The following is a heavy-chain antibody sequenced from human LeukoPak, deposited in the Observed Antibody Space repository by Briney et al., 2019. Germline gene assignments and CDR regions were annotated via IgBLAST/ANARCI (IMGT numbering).Heavy chain of an antibody. CDR3: ARGPIRYSDWLDSPYYDMDV. V-gene: IGHV1-18*01. J-gene: IGHJ6*03. Sequence: GASVKVSCKASGYTFTSYGISWVRQAPGQGLEWMGWISAYNGNTNYAQKLQGRVTMTRNTSISTAYMELSSLRSEDTAVYYCARGPIRYSDWLDSPYYDMDVWGKGTTVTISS. D-gene: IGHD3-9*01. CDR2: ISAYNGNT. CDR1: GYTFTSYG.